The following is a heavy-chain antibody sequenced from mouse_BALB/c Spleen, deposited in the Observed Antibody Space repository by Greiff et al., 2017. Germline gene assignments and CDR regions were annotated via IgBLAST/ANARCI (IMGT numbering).Heavy chain of an antibody. CDR2: IDPANGNT. CDR1: GFNIKDTY. J-gene: IGHJ2*01. D-gene: IGHD2-10*02. Sequence: EVKLMESGAELVKPGASVKLSCTASGFNIKDTYMHWVKQRPEQGLEWIGRIDPANGNTKYDPKFQGKATITADTSSNTAYLQLSSLTSEDTAVYYCALYGNFFDYWGQGTTLTVSS. CDR3: ALYGNFFDY. V-gene: IGHV14-3*02.